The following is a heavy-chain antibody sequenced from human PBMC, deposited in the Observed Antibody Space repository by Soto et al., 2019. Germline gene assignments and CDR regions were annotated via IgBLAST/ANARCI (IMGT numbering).Heavy chain of an antibody. CDR1: GYTFTSYY. D-gene: IGHD2-21*02. CDR2: INPSGGST. V-gene: IGHV1-46*01. Sequence: ASVKVSCKASGYTFTSYYMHWVRQAPGQGLEWMGIINPSGGSTSYAQKFQGRVTMTRDTSTSTVYMELSSLRSEDTAVYYCARESIVVVTASHFDYWGQGTLVTVSS. J-gene: IGHJ4*02. CDR3: ARESIVVVTASHFDY.